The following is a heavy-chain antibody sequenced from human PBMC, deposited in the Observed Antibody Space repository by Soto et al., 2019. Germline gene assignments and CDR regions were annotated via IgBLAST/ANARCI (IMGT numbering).Heavy chain of an antibody. CDR2: INHSGST. Sequence: SETLSLTCAVYGGSFSGYYWSWIRQPPGKGLEWIGEINHSGSTNYNPSLKSRVTISVDTSKNQFSLKLSSVTAADTAVYYCARGKKGSGYSYGYSWFDPWGQGTPVTVSS. V-gene: IGHV4-34*01. D-gene: IGHD5-18*01. CDR1: GGSFSGYY. CDR3: ARGKKGSGYSYGYSWFDP. J-gene: IGHJ5*02.